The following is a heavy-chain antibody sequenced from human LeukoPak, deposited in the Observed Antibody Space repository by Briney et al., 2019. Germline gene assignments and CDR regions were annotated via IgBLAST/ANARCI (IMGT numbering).Heavy chain of an antibody. D-gene: IGHD4-23*01. Sequence: GRSLRLSCAASGFTFSSYGMHWVRQVPGKGLEWVANINEDGSQKYYVDSVKGRFTISRDNAKNSLSLQMNSLRAEDTAIYYCATIDLNGDNDFWGQGALVTVSS. CDR1: GFTFSSYG. V-gene: IGHV3-7*01. CDR3: ATIDLNGDNDF. CDR2: INEDGSQK. J-gene: IGHJ4*02.